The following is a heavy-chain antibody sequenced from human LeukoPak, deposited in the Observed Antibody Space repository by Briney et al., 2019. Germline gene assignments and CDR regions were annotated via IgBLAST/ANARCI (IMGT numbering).Heavy chain of an antibody. Sequence: SSETLSLTCTVSGYSISSGYYWGWIRQPPGKGLEWIGSIYHSGSTYYNPSLKSRVTISVDTSKNQFSLKLSSVTAADTAVYYCARDEGYSYGSFDYWGQGTLVTVSS. CDR1: GYSISSGYY. CDR3: ARDEGYSYGSFDY. D-gene: IGHD5-18*01. J-gene: IGHJ4*02. V-gene: IGHV4-38-2*02. CDR2: IYHSGST.